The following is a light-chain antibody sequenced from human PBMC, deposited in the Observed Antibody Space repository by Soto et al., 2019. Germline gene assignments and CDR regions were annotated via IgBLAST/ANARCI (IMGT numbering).Light chain of an antibody. CDR2: AAS. CDR1: RGISSY. CDR3: QQTHTYPVT. V-gene: IGKV1-9*01. J-gene: IGKJ4*01. Sequence: DIQLTQSPSFLSASVGDRVTITCRASRGISSYLAWYQQKPGKAPKLLIYAASTLQSGVPSRFSGSGSGTDFTLTISSLQPEDFATFYCQQTHTYPVTFGGGTKVEIK.